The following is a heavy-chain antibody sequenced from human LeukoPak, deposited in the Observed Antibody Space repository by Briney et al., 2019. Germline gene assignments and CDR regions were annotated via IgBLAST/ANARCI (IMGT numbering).Heavy chain of an antibody. CDR1: GFTFSNYW. CDR2: IKSKTDGGTT. D-gene: IGHD5-18*01. V-gene: IGHV3-15*01. Sequence: GGSLRLSCAASGFTFSNYWMSWVRQAPGKGLEWVGRIKSKTDGGTTDYAAPVIGRFTISRDDSKNTLYLQMNSLRAEDTAVYYCAKVSRYGSYGPGDWFDPWGQGTLVTVSS. J-gene: IGHJ5*02. CDR3: AKVSRYGSYGPGDWFDP.